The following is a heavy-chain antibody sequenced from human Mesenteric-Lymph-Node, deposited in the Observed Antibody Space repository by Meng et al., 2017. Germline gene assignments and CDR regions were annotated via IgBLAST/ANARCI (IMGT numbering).Heavy chain of an antibody. CDR3: ARAGLIITMVRGIIGADIDY. J-gene: IGHJ4*02. D-gene: IGHD3-10*01. CDR2: INPNSGGT. CDR1: GYTFTGYY. Sequence: QGQVVQSGAEVKKPGASVKVSCKASGYTFTGYYIHWVRQAPGQGLEWMGWINPNSGGTNYAQKFQGRVTMTRDTSISTAYMELSRLRSDDTAVYYCARAGLIITMVRGIIGADIDYWGQGTLVTVSS. V-gene: IGHV1-2*02.